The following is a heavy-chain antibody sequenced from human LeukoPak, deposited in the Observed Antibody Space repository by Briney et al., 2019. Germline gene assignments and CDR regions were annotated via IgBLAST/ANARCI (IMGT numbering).Heavy chain of an antibody. Sequence: GGSMRLSCAASGFTFSSYGMHWDRQAPGKGLEWVAVISYDGSNNYYADSVKGRFTISRDNSKNTLYLQMNSLRAEDTAVYYCAKGSSGWEVDYWGQGTLVTVSS. J-gene: IGHJ4*02. V-gene: IGHV3-30*18. CDR2: ISYDGSNN. CDR3: AKGSSGWEVDY. D-gene: IGHD6-19*01. CDR1: GFTFSSYG.